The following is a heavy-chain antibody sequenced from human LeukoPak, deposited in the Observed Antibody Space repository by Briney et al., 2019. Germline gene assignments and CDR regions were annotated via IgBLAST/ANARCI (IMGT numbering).Heavy chain of an antibody. CDR3: AKSPYYDILTGWGGHWYFDL. J-gene: IGHJ2*01. CDR1: GFTFSSYA. Sequence: GGSLGLSCAASGFTFSSYAMSWVRQAPGKGLEWVSAISGSGGSTYYADSVKGRFTISRDNSKNTLYLQMNSLRAEDTAVYYCAKSPYYDILTGWGGHWYFDLWGRGTLVTVSS. D-gene: IGHD3-9*01. V-gene: IGHV3-23*01. CDR2: ISGSGGST.